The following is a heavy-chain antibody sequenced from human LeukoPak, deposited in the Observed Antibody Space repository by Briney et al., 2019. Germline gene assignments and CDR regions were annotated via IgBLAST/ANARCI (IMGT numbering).Heavy chain of an antibody. CDR2: ISSSGSTI. CDR3: ARGGIASPGKTSLWD. CDR1: GLTFSDYY. J-gene: IGHJ4*02. D-gene: IGHD6-13*01. V-gene: IGHV3-11*04. Sequence: TGGSLRLSCAASGLTFSDYYMSWIRQAPGKGLEWVSYISSSGSTIYYADSVKGRFTISRDNAKNSLYLQMNSLRVEDTAVYYCARGGIASPGKTSLWDWGQGTLVTVSS.